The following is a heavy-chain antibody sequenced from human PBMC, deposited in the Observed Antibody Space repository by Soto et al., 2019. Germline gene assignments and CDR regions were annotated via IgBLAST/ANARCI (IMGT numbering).Heavy chain of an antibody. D-gene: IGHD1-26*01. CDR2: IYHSGST. CDR1: GGSISSGGYS. J-gene: IGHJ4*02. Sequence: PSETLSLTCAVSGGSISSGGYSWSWIRQPPGKGLEWIGYIYHSGSTYYNPSLKSRVTISVDTSKNQFSLKLSSVTAADTAVYYCARGLISGSHYSGGWYYFDSWGQGTQVTVSS. V-gene: IGHV4-30-2*01. CDR3: ARGLISGSHYSGGWYYFDS.